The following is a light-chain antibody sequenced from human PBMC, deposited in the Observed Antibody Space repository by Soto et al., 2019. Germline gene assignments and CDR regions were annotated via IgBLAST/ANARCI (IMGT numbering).Light chain of an antibody. CDR3: KQSYRTPT. CDR1: QSIRIY. Sequence: DIQMTQSPSSLSASVGDRVIITCRASQSIRIYLNWYQKKPGKAPKLLIYAASNLQSGVPSRFGGSGSGTDFTLTITSLQPEDFATYYCKQSYRTPTFGGGTQVEIK. J-gene: IGKJ4*01. V-gene: IGKV1-39*01. CDR2: AAS.